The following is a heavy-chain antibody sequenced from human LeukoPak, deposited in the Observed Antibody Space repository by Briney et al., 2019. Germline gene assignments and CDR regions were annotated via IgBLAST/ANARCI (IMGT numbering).Heavy chain of an antibody. D-gene: IGHD6-19*01. CDR2: MNPNSGNT. J-gene: IGHJ6*03. V-gene: IGHV1-8*01. Sequence: GASVKVSCKASGYTFTSYDINWVRQATGQGLEWMGWMNPNSGNTGYAQKFQGRVTMTRNTSISTAYMELSSLRSEDTAVYYCARVYSSGWYGYYYYYMDVWGKGTTVTISS. CDR1: GYTFTSYD. CDR3: ARVYSSGWYGYYYYYMDV.